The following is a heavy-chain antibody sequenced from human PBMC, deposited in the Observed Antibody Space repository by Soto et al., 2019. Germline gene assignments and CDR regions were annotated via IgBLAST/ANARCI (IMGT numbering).Heavy chain of an antibody. CDR3: TRDAPIWFGELPQ. Sequence: SETLSLTCTVIGGSIRSPNFSWSWIRQHPGKGPEWIGNIYYNGTTTYSPSLESRLTISLDPSKNQFSLTLKSVTAADTAVYYCTRDAPIWFGELPQWGQGTLVSVSS. CDR1: GGSIRSPNFS. J-gene: IGHJ4*02. D-gene: IGHD3-10*01. CDR2: IYYNGTT. V-gene: IGHV4-31*03.